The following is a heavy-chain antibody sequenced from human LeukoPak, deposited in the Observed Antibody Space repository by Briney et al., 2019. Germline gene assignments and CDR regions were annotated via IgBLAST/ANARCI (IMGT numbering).Heavy chain of an antibody. V-gene: IGHV3-23*01. CDR3: AKDTSIGKYCTNGVCSPFDY. Sequence: GGSLRLSCAGSGFTFSSYAMSWVRQAPGQGLELVPVISDSGDYTSYADSVRSRFTISRDNSRNTLYLQMISLRPEDTAVYYCAKDTSIGKYCTNGVCSPFDYWGQGTLVTVSS. D-gene: IGHD2-8*01. CDR1: GFTFSSYA. CDR2: ISDSGDYT. J-gene: IGHJ4*02.